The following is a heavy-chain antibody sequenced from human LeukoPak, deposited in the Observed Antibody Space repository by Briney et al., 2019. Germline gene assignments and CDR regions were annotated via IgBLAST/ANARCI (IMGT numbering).Heavy chain of an antibody. J-gene: IGHJ4*02. CDR3: AKSVYHSGNY. Sequence: GGSLRLSCAASGFTISTYGMSWVRQAPGKGLEWVSSISGGTTYYADSVKGRFTISRDNSKNTVSLQMNSLRAEDTAVYYCAKSVYHSGNYWGQGALVTVSS. D-gene: IGHD3-10*01. CDR1: GFTISTYG. CDR2: ISGGTT. V-gene: IGHV3-23*01.